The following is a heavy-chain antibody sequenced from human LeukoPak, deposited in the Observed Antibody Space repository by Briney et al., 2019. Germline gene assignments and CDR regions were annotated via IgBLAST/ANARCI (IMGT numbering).Heavy chain of an antibody. D-gene: IGHD4/OR15-4a*01. CDR1: GYTFTGYY. CDR2: INPNSGGT. J-gene: IGHJ3*02. CDR3: ARDSLWCPGAFDI. Sequence: ASVKVSCMASGYTFTGYYMHWVRQAPGQGLEWMGWINPNSGGTNYAQKFQGRVTMTKDTSISTAYMELSRLRSDDTAVYYCARDSLWCPGAFDIWGQGTMVTVSS. V-gene: IGHV1-2*02.